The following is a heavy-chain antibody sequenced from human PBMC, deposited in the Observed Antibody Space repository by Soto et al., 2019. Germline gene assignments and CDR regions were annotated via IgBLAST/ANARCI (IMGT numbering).Heavy chain of an antibody. CDR2: ISGSGGST. D-gene: IGHD3-10*01. CDR3: AKAITMVRGLPDYYFDY. V-gene: IGHV3-23*01. Sequence: GGSLRLSCAASGFTFSSYAMSWVRQAPGKGLEWVSAISGSGGSTYYADSVKRRFTISRDNSKNTLYLQMNSLRAEDTAVYYCAKAITMVRGLPDYYFDYWGQGTLVTVSS. J-gene: IGHJ4*02. CDR1: GFTFSSYA.